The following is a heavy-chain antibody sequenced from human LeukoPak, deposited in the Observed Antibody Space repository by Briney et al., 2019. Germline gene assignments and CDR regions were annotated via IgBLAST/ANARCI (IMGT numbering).Heavy chain of an antibody. CDR2: ISYDGSNK. CDR1: GFTFSSYA. J-gene: IGHJ4*02. Sequence: GGSLRLSCAASGFTFSSYAMHWVRQAPGKGLEWVAVISYDGSNKYYADSVKGRFTISRDNSKNTLYLQMNSLRAEDTAVYYCIVGATVGSYWGQGTLVTVSS. CDR3: IVGATVGSY. V-gene: IGHV3-30-3*01. D-gene: IGHD1-26*01.